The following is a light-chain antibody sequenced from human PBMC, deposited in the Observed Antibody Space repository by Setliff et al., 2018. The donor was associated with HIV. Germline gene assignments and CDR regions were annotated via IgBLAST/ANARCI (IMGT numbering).Light chain of an antibody. CDR2: EVS. Sequence: QSVLAQPASVSGPPGQSITISCTGTSSDVGGYNYVSWYQQHPGNAPKLMIFEVSNRPSGVSNRFSGSKSGNTASLTISGLQAEDEADYYCSSYTSSSLYVFGTGTRSPS. CDR1: SSDVGGYNY. J-gene: IGLJ1*01. V-gene: IGLV2-14*01. CDR3: SSYTSSSLYV.